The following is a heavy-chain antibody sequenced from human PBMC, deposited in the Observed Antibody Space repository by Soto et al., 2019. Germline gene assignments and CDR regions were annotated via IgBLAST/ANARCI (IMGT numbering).Heavy chain of an antibody. CDR3: ARGWNPTYYYDSSGYGSFDY. Sequence: GASVKVSCKASGYTFTSYGISWVRQAPGQGLEWMGWISAYNGNTNYAQKLQGRVTMTTDTSTSTAYMELRSLRSDDTAVYYCARGWNPTYYYDSSGYGSFDYWGQGTLVTVSS. J-gene: IGHJ4*02. CDR2: ISAYNGNT. CDR1: GYTFTSYG. V-gene: IGHV1-18*01. D-gene: IGHD3-22*01.